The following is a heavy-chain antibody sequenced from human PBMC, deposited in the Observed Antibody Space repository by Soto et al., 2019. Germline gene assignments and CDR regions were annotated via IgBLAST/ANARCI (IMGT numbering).Heavy chain of an antibody. CDR3: AREFSPNSRGWYTVPVSWFDP. Sequence: QVQLQESGPGLVKPSQTLSLTCTVSGGSISSSDYYWSWIRQHPGKGLEWIGYIYYSGSAYYNPSLKSRVTISVDTSKNQFSLKVTFVTAADTAVYYCAREFSPNSRGWYTVPVSWFDPWGQGTLVTVSS. CDR2: IYYSGSA. CDR1: GGSISSSDYY. V-gene: IGHV4-31*03. J-gene: IGHJ5*02. D-gene: IGHD6-19*01.